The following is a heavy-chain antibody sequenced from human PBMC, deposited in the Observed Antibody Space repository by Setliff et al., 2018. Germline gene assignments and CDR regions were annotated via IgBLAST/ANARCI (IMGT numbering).Heavy chain of an antibody. CDR3: ARGISFHLEWLL. J-gene: IGHJ4*02. D-gene: IGHD3-3*01. Sequence: PSETLSLTCTVSGGSISSHYWSWIRQPPGKGLEWIGYIFYIGSTNYNPSLKSRVTITVDRSKNQFSLKLSSVTAADTDVCYCARGISFHLEWLLWGQGALVTVSS. CDR2: IFYIGST. V-gene: IGHV4-59*11. CDR1: GGSISSHY.